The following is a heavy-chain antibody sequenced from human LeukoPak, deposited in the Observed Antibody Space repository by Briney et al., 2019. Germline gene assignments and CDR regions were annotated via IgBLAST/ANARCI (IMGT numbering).Heavy chain of an antibody. CDR1: GYTFTSYG. CDR2: ISAYNGNT. D-gene: IGHD3-10*01. Sequence: ASVKVSCKASGYTFTSYGISWVRQAPGQGLEWMGWISAYNGNTNYAQKLQGRVTMTRDTPTSTVYMELSSLGSEDTAVYYCARQQGVQYLNFDYWGQGALVTVSS. J-gene: IGHJ4*02. V-gene: IGHV1-18*01. CDR3: ARQQGVQYLNFDY.